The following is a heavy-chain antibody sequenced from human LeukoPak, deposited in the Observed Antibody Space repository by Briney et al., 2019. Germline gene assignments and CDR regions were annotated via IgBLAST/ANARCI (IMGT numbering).Heavy chain of an antibody. Sequence: ASVKVSCKASGYTFTSYDINWVRQATGQGLEWVGWMNPNSGNTGYAQKFQGRVTMTRNTSISTAYMELSSLRSEDTAVYYCARGSDYYDSSGTPTAAFDIWGQGTMVTVSS. V-gene: IGHV1-8*01. CDR3: ARGSDYYDSSGTPTAAFDI. J-gene: IGHJ3*02. CDR1: GYTFTSYD. CDR2: MNPNSGNT. D-gene: IGHD3-22*01.